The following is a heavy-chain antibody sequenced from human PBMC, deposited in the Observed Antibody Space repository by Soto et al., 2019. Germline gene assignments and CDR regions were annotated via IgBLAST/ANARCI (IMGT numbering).Heavy chain of an antibody. V-gene: IGHV4-31*03. CDR3: ARSVDP. Sequence: QVQLQESGPGLVKPSQTLSLTCTVSGGSISSGGYYWSWIRQHPGKGLEWSGYISSSGTTYYHPSLKSRVNTSVGTTKNQFSLKLSSVTAADTAVYYCARSVDPWGQGTLFTVSS. CDR1: GGSISSGGYY. CDR2: ISSSGTT. J-gene: IGHJ5*02.